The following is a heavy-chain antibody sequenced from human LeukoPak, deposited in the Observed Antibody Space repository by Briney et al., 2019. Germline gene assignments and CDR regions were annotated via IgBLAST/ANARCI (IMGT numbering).Heavy chain of an antibody. CDR3: ARGENGIGAAFDI. J-gene: IGHJ3*02. V-gene: IGHV3-53*01. CDR2: THSDGST. CDR1: GFTVSSNY. D-gene: IGHD3-16*01. Sequence: HPGGSLRLSCAASGFTVSSNYMGWVRQAPGKGLEWVSLTHSDGSTYYADSVKGRFTVSRDKSENPLHLQMNTLRAEDTAVYYCARGENGIGAAFDIWGQGTMVTVSS.